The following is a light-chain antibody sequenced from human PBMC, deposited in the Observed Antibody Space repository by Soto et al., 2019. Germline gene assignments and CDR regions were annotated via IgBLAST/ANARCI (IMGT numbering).Light chain of an antibody. CDR1: SSNIGANYD. V-gene: IGLV1-40*01. J-gene: IGLJ1*01. Sequence: QLVLTQPPSVSGAPGQRVTISCTGSSSNIGANYDVPWYQQRPGTAPKLLIFGNSNRPSGVPDRFSGSKSGTSASLAITGLQAEDEGDYYCQSYDSTLSARYVFGTGTKLTVL. CDR2: GNS. CDR3: QSYDSTLSARYV.